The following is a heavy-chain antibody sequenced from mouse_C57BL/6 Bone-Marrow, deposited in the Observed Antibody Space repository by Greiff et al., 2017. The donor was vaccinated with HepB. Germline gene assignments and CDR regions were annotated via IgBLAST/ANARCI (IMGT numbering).Heavy chain of an antibody. D-gene: IGHD1-1*01. CDR2: IDPETGGT. CDR3: TRSGYGSSYFAY. J-gene: IGHJ3*01. Sequence: SGAELVRPGASVTLSCKASGYTFTDYEMHWVKQTPVHGLEWIGAIDPETGGTAYNQKFKGKAILTADKSSSTAYMELRSLTSEDSAVYYCTRSGYGSSYFAYWGQGTLVTVSA. V-gene: IGHV1-15*01. CDR1: GYTFTDYE.